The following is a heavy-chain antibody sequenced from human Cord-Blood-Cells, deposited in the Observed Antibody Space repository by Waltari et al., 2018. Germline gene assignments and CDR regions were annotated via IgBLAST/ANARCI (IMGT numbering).Heavy chain of an antibody. CDR3: ARDGGLAGYWYFDL. D-gene: IGHD3-16*01. Sequence: EVQLVESGGGLIQPGGSLRLSCAASGFTVRSTYISWVRQAPGKGLEWVSVIYSGGSTYYADSVKGRFTISRDNSKNTLYLQMNSLRAEDTAVYYCARDGGLAGYWYFDLWGRGTLVTVSS. V-gene: IGHV3-53*01. CDR1: GFTVRSTY. J-gene: IGHJ2*01. CDR2: IYSGGST.